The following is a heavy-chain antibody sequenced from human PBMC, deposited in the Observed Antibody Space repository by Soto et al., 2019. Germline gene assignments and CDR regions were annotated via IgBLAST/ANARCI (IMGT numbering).Heavy chain of an antibody. CDR1: GGTFSSYA. J-gene: IGHJ6*02. CDR3: ASGDYDFWSGPGGGMDV. V-gene: IGHV1-69*12. D-gene: IGHD3-3*01. CDR2: IIPIFGTA. Sequence: QVQLVQSGAEVKKPGSSVKVSCKASGGTFSSYAISWVRQAPGRGLEWMGGIIPIFGTANYAQKFQGRVTITADESXSXXYMELSSLRSEDTAVYYCASGDYDFWSGPGGGMDVWGQGTTVTVSS.